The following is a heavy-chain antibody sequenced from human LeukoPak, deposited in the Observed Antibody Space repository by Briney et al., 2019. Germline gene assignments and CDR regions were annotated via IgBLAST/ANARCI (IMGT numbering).Heavy chain of an antibody. CDR3: ASHPAEGASNYYYYGMDV. CDR2: INPSGGST. CDR1: GYTFTSYY. J-gene: IGHJ6*02. D-gene: IGHD2-15*01. V-gene: IGHV1-46*01. Sequence: ASVKVSCKASGYTFTSYYMHWVRQAPGQGLEWMGIINPSGGSTSYAQKLQGRVTMTTDTSTSTAYMELRSLRSDDTAVYYCASHPAEGASNYYYYGMDVWGQGTTVTVS.